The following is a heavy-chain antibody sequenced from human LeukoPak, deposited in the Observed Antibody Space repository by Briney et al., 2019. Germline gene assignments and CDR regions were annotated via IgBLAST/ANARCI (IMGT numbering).Heavy chain of an antibody. CDR3: ARGYYYGSLSGMDV. CDR1: GGSISSGDYS. D-gene: IGHD3-10*01. CDR2: IYHSGST. Sequence: SQTLSLTCAVYGGSISSGDYSWSWIRQPPGKGLEWIGYIYHSGSTYYNPSLKSRVTISVDRSKNQFSLKLSSVTAADTAVYYCARGYYYGSLSGMDVWGKGTTVTVSS. V-gene: IGHV4-30-2*01. J-gene: IGHJ6*04.